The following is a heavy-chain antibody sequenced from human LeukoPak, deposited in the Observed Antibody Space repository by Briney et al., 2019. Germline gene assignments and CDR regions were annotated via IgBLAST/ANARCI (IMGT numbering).Heavy chain of an antibody. J-gene: IGHJ4*02. V-gene: IGHV3-21*06. CDR2: ISGDSNHV. CDR3: ARVVRGSSLDY. Sequence: PGGSLRLSCGTSGFTLTYYTMNWVRRAPGKGLEWLSSISGDSNHVYYAESVKGRFTISRDNADNSLFLQMDSLRAEDTAIYYCARVVRGSSLDYWGQGTLVTVSS. D-gene: IGHD1-26*01. CDR1: GFTLTYYT.